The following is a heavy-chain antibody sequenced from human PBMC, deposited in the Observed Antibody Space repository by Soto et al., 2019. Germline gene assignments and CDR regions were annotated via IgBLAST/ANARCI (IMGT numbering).Heavy chain of an antibody. CDR3: ASLPYYDILTGYYDYYYGMDV. CDR1: GFTFSSYA. CDR2: ISSSSSYI. V-gene: IGHV3-21*01. Sequence: GGSLRLSCAASGFTFSSYAMSWVRQAPGKGLEWVSSISSSSSYIYYADSVKGRFTISRDNAKNSLYLQMNSLRAEDTAVYYCASLPYYDILTGYYDYYYGMDVWGQGTTVTVSS. J-gene: IGHJ6*02. D-gene: IGHD3-9*01.